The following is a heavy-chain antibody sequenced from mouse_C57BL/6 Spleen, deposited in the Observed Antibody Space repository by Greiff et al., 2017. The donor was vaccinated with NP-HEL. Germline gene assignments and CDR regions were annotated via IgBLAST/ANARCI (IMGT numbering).Heavy chain of an antibody. CDR1: GFTFNTYA. J-gene: IGHJ2*01. Sequence: EVHLVESGGGLVQPKGSLKLSCAASGFTFNTYAMHWVRQAPGKGLEWVARIRSKSSNYATYYADSVKDRFTISRDDSQSMLYLQMNNLKTEDTAMYYWVRERDLYDGYLLDYWGQGTTLTVSS. V-gene: IGHV10-3*01. D-gene: IGHD2-3*01. CDR2: IRSKSSNYAT. CDR3: VRERDLYDGYLLDY.